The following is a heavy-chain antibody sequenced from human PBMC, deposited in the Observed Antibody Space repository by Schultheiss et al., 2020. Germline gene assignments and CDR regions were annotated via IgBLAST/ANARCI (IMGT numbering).Heavy chain of an antibody. CDR1: GFTFSSYW. D-gene: IGHD2-15*01. Sequence: GGSLRLSCAASGFTFSSYWMSWVRQAPGKGLEWVSAISGSGGSTYYADSVKGRFTISRDNSKNTLYLQMNSLRAEDTAVYYCASSASYCSGGSCYSGDRYWGQGTLVTVSS. CDR3: ASSASYCSGGSCYSGDRY. J-gene: IGHJ4*02. V-gene: IGHV3-23*01. CDR2: ISGSGGST.